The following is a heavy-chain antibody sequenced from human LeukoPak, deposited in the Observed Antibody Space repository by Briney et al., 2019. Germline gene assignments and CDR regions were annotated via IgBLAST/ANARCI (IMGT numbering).Heavy chain of an antibody. V-gene: IGHV3-30*02. J-gene: IGHJ4*02. Sequence: PGGSLRLSCAASGFTFSSYGMHWVRQASGKGLEWVAFISYDGGNQYYIDSVKGRFTISRDNSKNTLYLQMNSLRAEDTAVYYCAKGLKYSDSSGYPSWGQGTLVTVSS. D-gene: IGHD3-22*01. CDR1: GFTFSSYG. CDR3: AKGLKYSDSSGYPS. CDR2: ISYDGGNQ.